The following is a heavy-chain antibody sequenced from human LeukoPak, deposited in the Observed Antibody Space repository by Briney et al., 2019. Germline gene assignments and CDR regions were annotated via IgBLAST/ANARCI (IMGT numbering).Heavy chain of an antibody. J-gene: IGHJ6*03. Sequence: GGSLRLSCAASGFTFSSYWMSWVRQAPGKGLEWVANIKQDGSEKYYVDSVKGRFTISRDNAKNSLYLQMNSLRAEDTAVYYCARDREDIVVVPAAISMGFNYYHYYYMDVWGKGTTVTVSS. CDR2: IKQDGSEK. CDR3: ARDREDIVVVPAAISMGFNYYHYYYMDV. D-gene: IGHD2-2*01. CDR1: GFTFSSYW. V-gene: IGHV3-7*01.